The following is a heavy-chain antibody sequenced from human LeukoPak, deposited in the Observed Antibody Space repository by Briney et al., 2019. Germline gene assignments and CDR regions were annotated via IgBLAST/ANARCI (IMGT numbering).Heavy chain of an antibody. CDR2: IYYSGST. D-gene: IGHD3-22*01. V-gene: IGHV4-39*01. CDR1: GGSISSSSYY. J-gene: IGHJ4*02. CDR3: ARHIYDSSGSNFDY. Sequence: NPSETLSLTCTVSGGSISSSSYYWGWIRQPPGKGLEWIGSIYYSGSTYSNPSLKSRVTMSVDPSKNQFSLKLSSVTAADTAVYYCARHIYDSSGSNFDYWGQGTLVTVSS.